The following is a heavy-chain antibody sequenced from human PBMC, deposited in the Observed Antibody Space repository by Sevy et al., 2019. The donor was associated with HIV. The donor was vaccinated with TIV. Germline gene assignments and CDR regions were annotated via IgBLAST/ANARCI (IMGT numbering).Heavy chain of an antibody. V-gene: IGHV1-3*01. CDR3: ARAGGSYFWFDP. Sequence: ASVKVSCKASGYTFTSYAMHWVRQAPGQRLEWMGWINAGNGNTKYSQKFQGRVTITRDTSASTAYMELSSLRSEDTAVYYCARAGGSYFWFDPWGQGTLLTVSS. CDR2: INAGNGNT. CDR1: GYTFTSYA. D-gene: IGHD1-26*01. J-gene: IGHJ5*02.